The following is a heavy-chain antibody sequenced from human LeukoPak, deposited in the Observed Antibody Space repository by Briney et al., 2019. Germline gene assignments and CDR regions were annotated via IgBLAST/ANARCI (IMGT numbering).Heavy chain of an antibody. V-gene: IGHV4-34*01. CDR3: ASRSLMGDIVVVPAAIRGMDWFDP. CDR1: GGSFSGYY. CDR2: INHSGST. J-gene: IGHJ5*02. Sequence: SETLSLTCAVYGGSFSGYYWSWIRQPPGKGLEWIGEINHSGSTNYNPSLKSRVTISVDTSKNQFSLKLSSVTAADTAVYYCASRSLMGDIVVVPAAIRGMDWFDPWGQGTLVTVSS. D-gene: IGHD2-2*02.